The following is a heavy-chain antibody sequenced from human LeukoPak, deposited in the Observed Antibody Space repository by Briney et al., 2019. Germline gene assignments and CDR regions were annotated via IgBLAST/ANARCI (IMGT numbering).Heavy chain of an antibody. CDR3: ARQIADSSGPIDY. J-gene: IGHJ4*02. CDR2: IYPGDSDT. V-gene: IGHV5-51*01. CDR1: GYTFASYW. Sequence: GESLKISCKGSGYTFASYWIAGVRQMPGNGLEWMGIIYPGDSDTRYSPSFQGQVTISADKSISTAYLQWSSLKASDTAMYYCARQIADSSGPIDYWGQGTLVTVSS. D-gene: IGHD6-19*01.